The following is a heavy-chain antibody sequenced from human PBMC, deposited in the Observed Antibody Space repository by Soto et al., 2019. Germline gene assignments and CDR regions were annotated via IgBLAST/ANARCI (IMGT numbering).Heavy chain of an antibody. CDR3: ARKVSGSTGRPDLWYFDL. V-gene: IGHV3-23*01. CDR2: ISGGGDAT. D-gene: IGHD3-10*01. CDR1: GFTFSGYA. Sequence: EVQLLDSGGGLVQPGGSLRLSCAASGFTFSGYALTWVRQAPGKGLEWVSAISGGGDATFYADSVKGRFTISRENSKNTLYLQLTTVRAEDTAVYYCARKVSGSTGRPDLWYFDLWGRGTLVTVSS. J-gene: IGHJ2*01.